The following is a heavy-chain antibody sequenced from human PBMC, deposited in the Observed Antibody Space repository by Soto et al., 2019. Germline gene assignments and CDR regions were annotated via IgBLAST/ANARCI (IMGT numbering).Heavy chain of an antibody. Sequence: GGSLRLSCAASGFTFSNAWMNWVRQAPGKGLEWVGRIKSKTDGWTTDYAAPVKGRFTISRDDSKNTLYLQMNSLKTADTAVYYCTTDGKSNIPYFDYWGQGTLVTVSS. CDR1: GFTFSNAW. CDR3: TTDGKSNIPYFDY. V-gene: IGHV3-15*07. J-gene: IGHJ4*02. D-gene: IGHD2-21*01. CDR2: IKSKTDGWTT.